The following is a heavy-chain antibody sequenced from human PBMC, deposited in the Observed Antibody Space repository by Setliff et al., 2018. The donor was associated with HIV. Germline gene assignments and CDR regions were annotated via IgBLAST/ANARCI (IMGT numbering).Heavy chain of an antibody. J-gene: IGHJ4*02. CDR3: VRGSHRSIDSLTAHYGY. Sequence: ASVKVSCKASGYTFISYGYSWVRQAPGQGLQWMGWISGYNGDTNYAQELQGRVTMTTDTSTSTAYMELRSLRSEDTAVYYCVRGSHRSIDSLTAHYGYWGQGTLVTVSS. D-gene: IGHD3-9*01. CDR1: GYTFISYG. V-gene: IGHV1-18*01. CDR2: ISGYNGDT.